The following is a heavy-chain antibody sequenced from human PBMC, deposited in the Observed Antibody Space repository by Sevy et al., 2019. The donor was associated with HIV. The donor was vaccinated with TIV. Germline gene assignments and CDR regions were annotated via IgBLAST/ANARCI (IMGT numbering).Heavy chain of an antibody. J-gene: IGHJ3*01. CDR3: ARDPDPVPGVAFDV. CDR2: INQDGGQK. CDR1: GSSFGIHW. Sequence: GGSLRLSCVASGSSFGIHWMSWVRQAPGKGLEWVAKINQDGGQKYYVDSVKGRFTISRDNAKSSLYLQMNILRVEDTALYYCARDPDPVPGVAFDVWGQGTMVTVSS. V-gene: IGHV3-7*01.